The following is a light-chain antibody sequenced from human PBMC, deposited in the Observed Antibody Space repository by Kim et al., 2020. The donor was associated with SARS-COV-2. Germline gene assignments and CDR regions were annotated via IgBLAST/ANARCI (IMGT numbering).Light chain of an antibody. CDR3: QQYGSLVWT. Sequence: SPGERATLSCRASQSVSRSYVAWYQQKPDQAPRLLICGVSSRATGIPDRFGGSGSGTDFTLTISRLEPEYFAVYYCQQYGSLVWTFGQGTKVDIK. J-gene: IGKJ1*01. V-gene: IGKV3-20*01. CDR1: QSVSRSY. CDR2: GVS.